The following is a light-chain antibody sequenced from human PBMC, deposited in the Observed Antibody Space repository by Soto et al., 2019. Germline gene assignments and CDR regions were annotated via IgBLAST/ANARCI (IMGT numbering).Light chain of an antibody. V-gene: IGKV3-15*01. J-gene: IGKJ2*01. CDR1: QSVRSN. CDR2: GAS. Sequence: EIVMTQSPATLSVSPGERATLSCRASQSVRSNLAWYQQKPGQAPRILIYGASTRATGIPARFSGSGSGTDFTLTISSLQSEDFAVYFCQQYNNWYTFGQGTKLEIK. CDR3: QQYNNWYT.